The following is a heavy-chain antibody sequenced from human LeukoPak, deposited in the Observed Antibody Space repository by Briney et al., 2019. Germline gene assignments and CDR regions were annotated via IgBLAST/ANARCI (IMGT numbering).Heavy chain of an antibody. CDR3: ARHKQSGTYYDAFDI. J-gene: IGHJ3*02. CDR1: GGSIGSTTYY. Sequence: SETLSPTCTVSGGSIGSTTYYWGWIRQPPGKELECIGSIYYSGSTYYNPSLKSRVTISLDTSKNQFSLKLSSVTAADTAVYYCARHKQSGTYYDAFDIWGQGTMVTVSS. V-gene: IGHV4-39*01. D-gene: IGHD1-26*01. CDR2: IYYSGST.